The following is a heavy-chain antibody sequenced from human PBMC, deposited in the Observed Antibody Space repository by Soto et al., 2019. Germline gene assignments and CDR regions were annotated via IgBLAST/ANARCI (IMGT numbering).Heavy chain of an antibody. D-gene: IGHD3-10*01. Sequence: EVQLVESGGGLVKPGGSLRLSCAASGFTFSSYSMNWVRQAPGKGLEWVSSISSSSSYIYYADSVKGRFTISRDNAKNSLYLQMNSLSAEDTAVYYCAAYYGSGTTIDAFDIWGQGTMVTVSS. J-gene: IGHJ3*02. CDR2: ISSSSSYI. CDR1: GFTFSSYS. CDR3: AAYYGSGTTIDAFDI. V-gene: IGHV3-21*01.